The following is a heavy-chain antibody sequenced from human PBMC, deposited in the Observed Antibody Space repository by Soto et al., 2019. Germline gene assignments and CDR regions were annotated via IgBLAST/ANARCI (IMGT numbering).Heavy chain of an antibody. D-gene: IGHD2-21*01. CDR2: IYYSGST. CDR3: ARSIDSYFDY. Sequence: PSETLSLTCAVSGGSISSGGYSWSWIRQHPGKGLEWIGYIYYSGSTYYNPSLKSRVTISVDTSKNHFSLKVSSVTAADTAVYYCARSIDSYFDYWGQGTQVPVSS. CDR1: GGSISSGGYS. V-gene: IGHV4-31*11. J-gene: IGHJ4*02.